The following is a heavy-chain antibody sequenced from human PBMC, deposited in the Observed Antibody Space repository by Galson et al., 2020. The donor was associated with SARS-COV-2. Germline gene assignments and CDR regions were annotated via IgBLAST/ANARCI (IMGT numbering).Heavy chain of an antibody. CDR2: IYYSGST. CDR1: GGSISRSSYY. Sequence: SETLYLTCSVSGGSISRSSYYWGWIRQPPGKGLEWIGSIYYSGSTYYNPSLKSRVTIWVDTSKNQFSLNLSSVTAADTAVYYCARRDSSSSWFDPWGQGTLVTVSS. D-gene: IGHD3-22*01. V-gene: IGHV4-39*01. J-gene: IGHJ5*02. CDR3: ARRDSSSSWFDP.